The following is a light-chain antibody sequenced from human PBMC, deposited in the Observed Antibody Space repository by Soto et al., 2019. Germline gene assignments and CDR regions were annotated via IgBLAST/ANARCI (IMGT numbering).Light chain of an antibody. CDR1: QSVSSSY. V-gene: IGKV3-15*01. J-gene: IGKJ5*01. CDR2: SAS. CDR3: QQYNNWPPIT. Sequence: EIVLTQSPGTLSLSPGERATLSCRASQSVSSSYLAWYQQKPGQAPRLLIFSASTRATGIPARFSGSGSGTDFTLTISSLQSEDFAVYYCQQYNNWPPITFGQGTRLEIK.